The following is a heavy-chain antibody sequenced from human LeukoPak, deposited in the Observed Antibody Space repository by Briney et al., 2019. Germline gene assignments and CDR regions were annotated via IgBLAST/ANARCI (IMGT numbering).Heavy chain of an antibody. D-gene: IGHD3-3*01. Sequence: SETLSLTCTVSGGSISSSSYYWGWIRQPPGKGLEWIGSIYYSGSTYYNPSLKSRVTISVDTSKNQFSLKLGSVTAADTAVYYCARHADETYYDFWSGYYIDYWGQGTLVTVSS. CDR2: IYYSGST. CDR1: GGSISSSSYY. CDR3: ARHADETYYDFWSGYYIDY. J-gene: IGHJ4*02. V-gene: IGHV4-39*01.